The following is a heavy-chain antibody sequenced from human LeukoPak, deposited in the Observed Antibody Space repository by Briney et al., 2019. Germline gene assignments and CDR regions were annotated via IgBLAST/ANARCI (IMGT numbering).Heavy chain of an antibody. D-gene: IGHD1-26*01. Sequence: GESLKISCKGSGYIFNTNWIGWVRQMPGKGLEWMGIIYPSDSDTRYNPSFQGQVIISADKSISTAYLQWSSLKASDTAMYYCARGGRSSYGMDVWGQGTTVTVSS. J-gene: IGHJ6*02. CDR1: GYIFNTNW. CDR2: IYPSDSDT. CDR3: ARGGRSSYGMDV. V-gene: IGHV5-51*01.